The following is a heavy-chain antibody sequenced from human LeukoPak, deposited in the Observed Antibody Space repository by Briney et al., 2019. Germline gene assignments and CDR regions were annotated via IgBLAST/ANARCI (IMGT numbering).Heavy chain of an antibody. J-gene: IGHJ4*02. V-gene: IGHV4-39*01. CDR2: IYYSGST. Sequence: SETLSLTCTVSGGSISSSSYYWGWIRQPPGKGLEWIGSIYYSGSTYYNPSLKRRVTISVDTSKNQFSLKLSSVTAADTAVYYCARLSTYYDFWSGYQYQYYFDYWGQGTLVTVSS. CDR1: GGSISSSSYY. CDR3: ARLSTYYDFWSGYQYQYYFDY. D-gene: IGHD3-3*01.